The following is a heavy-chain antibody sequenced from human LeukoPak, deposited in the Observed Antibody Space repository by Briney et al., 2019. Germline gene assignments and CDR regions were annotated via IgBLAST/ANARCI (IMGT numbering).Heavy chain of an antibody. Sequence: PGGSLRLSCAASGFTFSSYAMSWVRQAPGKGLEWVSAISGSGGSTYYADSVKGRFTISRDNSKNTLYLQMNSLRAEDTAVYYCAKSTSIFGVVIPVLGWFDPWGQGTLVTVSS. D-gene: IGHD3-3*01. CDR1: GFTFSSYA. CDR2: ISGSGGST. J-gene: IGHJ5*02. CDR3: AKSTSIFGVVIPVLGWFDP. V-gene: IGHV3-23*01.